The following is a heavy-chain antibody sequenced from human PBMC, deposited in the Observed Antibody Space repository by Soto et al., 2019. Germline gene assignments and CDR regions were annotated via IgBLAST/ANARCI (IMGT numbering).Heavy chain of an antibody. CDR2: IWYVGSNK. Sequence: GGSLRLSCAASGFTFSSYGMHWVRQAPGKGLEWVAVIWYVGSNKYYADSVKGRFTISRDNSKNTLYLQMNSLRAEDTAVYYCARDRYYYDSSGLGGTWFDPWGQGTLVTVSS. CDR1: GFTFSSYG. V-gene: IGHV3-33*01. D-gene: IGHD3-22*01. J-gene: IGHJ5*02. CDR3: ARDRYYYDSSGLGGTWFDP.